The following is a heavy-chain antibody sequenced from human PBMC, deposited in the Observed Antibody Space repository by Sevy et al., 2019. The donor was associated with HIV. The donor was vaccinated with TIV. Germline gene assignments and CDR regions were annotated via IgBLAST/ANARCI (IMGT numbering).Heavy chain of an antibody. Sequence: GESLKISCAASGFTFSNAWMSWVRQAPGKGLEWVGRIKSKTDGGTTDYAAPVKGRFTISRDDSKNTLYLQMNSLKTEDTAVYYCTTDGIVGDHYFDYWGQGTLVTVSS. D-gene: IGHD1-26*01. CDR1: GFTFSNAW. V-gene: IGHV3-15*01. CDR2: IKSKTDGGTT. J-gene: IGHJ4*02. CDR3: TTDGIVGDHYFDY.